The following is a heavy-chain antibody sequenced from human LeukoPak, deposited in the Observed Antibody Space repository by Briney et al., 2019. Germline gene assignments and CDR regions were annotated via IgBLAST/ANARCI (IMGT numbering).Heavy chain of an antibody. Sequence: SVKVSCKASGGTFSSYAIGWVRQAPGQGLEWMGGIIPIFGTANYAQKFQGRVTITADESTSTAYMELSSLRSEDTAVYYCARDRWYDSSGSFLYYYYYGMDVWGQGTTVTVSS. CDR1: GGTFSSYA. J-gene: IGHJ6*02. D-gene: IGHD3-22*01. CDR3: ARDRWYDSSGSFLYYYYYGMDV. CDR2: IIPIFGTA. V-gene: IGHV1-69*13.